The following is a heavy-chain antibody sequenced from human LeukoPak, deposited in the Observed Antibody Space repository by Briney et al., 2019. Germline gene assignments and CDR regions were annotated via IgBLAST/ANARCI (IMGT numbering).Heavy chain of an antibody. Sequence: SETLSLTCAVYGGSFSGYYWSWIRQPPGKGLEWIGEINHSGSTNYNPSLKSRVTISVDTSKNQFSLKLSSVTAADTAVYYCARPYSSSWYGYAFDIWGQGTMVTVSS. J-gene: IGHJ3*02. CDR2: INHSGST. CDR1: GGSFSGYY. V-gene: IGHV4-34*01. D-gene: IGHD6-13*01. CDR3: ARPYSSSWYGYAFDI.